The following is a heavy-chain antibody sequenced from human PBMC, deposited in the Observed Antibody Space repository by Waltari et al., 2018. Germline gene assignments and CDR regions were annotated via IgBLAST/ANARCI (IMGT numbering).Heavy chain of an antibody. CDR3: ARRIDGYFDY. Sequence: QVQLVQSGAEVMKPGASVKVSCQASGYTFTGYYMHWVRQAPGQGLGCVGWFNPSSRVKNYAQKIQGRVTMTRDTSISTTYMELSRLRSNDTAGYYCARRIDGYFDYWGQGTLVTVSS. CDR2: FNPSSRVK. J-gene: IGHJ4*02. V-gene: IGHV1-2*02. CDR1: GYTFTGYY.